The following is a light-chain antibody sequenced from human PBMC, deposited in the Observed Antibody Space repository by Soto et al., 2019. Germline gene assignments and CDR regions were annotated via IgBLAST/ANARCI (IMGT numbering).Light chain of an antibody. Sequence: IVMTQSPATLPVSPGERATLSCRTSQSVNSHLAWYQHKPGQAPRLLIYGASSRATGIPTRFSGSGSGTEFTLTIDSLQSEDFATYYCQQSYTAPWTFGQGTKVEIK. V-gene: IGKV3-15*01. CDR2: GAS. CDR3: QQSYTAPWT. J-gene: IGKJ1*01. CDR1: QSVNSH.